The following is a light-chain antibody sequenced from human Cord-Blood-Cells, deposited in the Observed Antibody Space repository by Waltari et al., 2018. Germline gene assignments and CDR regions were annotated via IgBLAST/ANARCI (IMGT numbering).Light chain of an antibody. CDR1: SSDVGGYNY. CDR2: DVS. CDR3: CSYAGSYTFVV. Sequence: QSALTQPRSVSGSPGQSVTISCTGTSSDVGGYNYVSWYQQHPGKAPKLMIYDVSKRPSGVPDRFSCSKSGNTASRTISGLQAEDEADYYCCSYAGSYTFVVFGGGTKLTVL. V-gene: IGLV2-11*01. J-gene: IGLJ2*01.